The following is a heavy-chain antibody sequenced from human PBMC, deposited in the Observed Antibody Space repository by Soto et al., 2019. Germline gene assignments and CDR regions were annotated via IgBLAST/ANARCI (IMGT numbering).Heavy chain of an antibody. CDR3: VKRAGPHRRAAVAYSDY. Sequence: GSSLRLSCSASGFTFSSNAMQWVRQGPGKGLEYVSAISSDGDSTYYTDPVRGRFTISRDDSKNTLYLEMSSLRAADTAVYYCVKRAGPHRRAAVAYSDYWGQGTLVTVPQ. CDR2: ISSDGDST. J-gene: IGHJ4*02. D-gene: IGHD6-13*01. V-gene: IGHV3-64D*06. CDR1: GFTFSSNA.